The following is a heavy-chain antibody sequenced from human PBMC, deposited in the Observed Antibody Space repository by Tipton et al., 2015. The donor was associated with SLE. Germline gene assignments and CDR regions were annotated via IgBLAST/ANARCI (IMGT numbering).Heavy chain of an antibody. CDR3: ARGPGSPRPFDY. V-gene: IGHV4-39*07. CDR2: INHSGST. Sequence: TLSLTCTVSGGSISSSSYYWSWIRQPPGKGLEWIGEINHSGSTNYNPSLKSRVTISVDTSKNQFSLKLSSVTAADTAVYYCARGPGSPRPFDYWGQGTLVTVSS. D-gene: IGHD6-13*01. CDR1: GGSISSSSYY. J-gene: IGHJ4*02.